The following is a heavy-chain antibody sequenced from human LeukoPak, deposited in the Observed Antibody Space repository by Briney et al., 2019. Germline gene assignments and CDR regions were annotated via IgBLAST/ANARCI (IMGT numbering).Heavy chain of an antibody. D-gene: IGHD6-19*01. CDR3: AKESDSSGWYDFDY. J-gene: IGHJ4*02. V-gene: IGHV1-69*04. CDR2: IIPILGIA. Sequence: SVKVSCKASGGTFSSYAISWVRQAPGQGLEWMGRIIPILGIANYAQKFQGRVTITADKATSTAYMELSSLRSEDTAVYYCAKESDSSGWYDFDYWGQGTLVTVSS. CDR1: GGTFSSYA.